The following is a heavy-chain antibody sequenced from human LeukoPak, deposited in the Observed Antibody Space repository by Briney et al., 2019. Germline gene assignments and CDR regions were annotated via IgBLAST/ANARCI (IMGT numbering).Heavy chain of an antibody. CDR1: GYTFTGYY. Sequence: ASVKVSCKASGYTFTGYYMHWVRQAPGQGLEWMGWINPNSGGTNYAQKFQGRVTMTRDTSISTAYMELRSLRSDDTAVYYCARDLGYSYGYYFEYWGQGTLVSVSS. J-gene: IGHJ4*02. CDR2: INPNSGGT. D-gene: IGHD5-18*01. V-gene: IGHV1-2*02. CDR3: ARDLGYSYGYYFEY.